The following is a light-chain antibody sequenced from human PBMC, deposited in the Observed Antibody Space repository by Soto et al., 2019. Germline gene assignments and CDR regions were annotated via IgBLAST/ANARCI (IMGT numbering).Light chain of an antibody. CDR3: QEYNSDSGLT. CDR2: TAS. Sequence: DIQMTQSPSTLSASVGDRVTITCRASQSISSWLAWYQQKPGKAPKPLIYTASNLKSGVPSRFSGSGSGTEFTLTISSLQPDDFATYYCQEYNSDSGLTFGGGTKVELK. V-gene: IGKV1-5*03. CDR1: QSISSW. J-gene: IGKJ4*01.